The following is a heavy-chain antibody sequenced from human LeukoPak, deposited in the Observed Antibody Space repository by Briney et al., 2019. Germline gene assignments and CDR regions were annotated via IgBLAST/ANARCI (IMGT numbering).Heavy chain of an antibody. J-gene: IGHJ4*02. V-gene: IGHV4-39*01. CDR1: GGSFSGHY. CDR2: IYYSGST. CDR3: ARQRTSGSASNLRVAQIDS. D-gene: IGHD3-3*01. Sequence: SETLSLTCAVYGGSFSGHYWAWIRQSPGTGLEWIGSIYYSGSTYYNPSLKSRATISVDTSKNQISLKVSSVTAADSALYFCARQRTSGSASNLRVAQIDSWGQGTLVTVSS.